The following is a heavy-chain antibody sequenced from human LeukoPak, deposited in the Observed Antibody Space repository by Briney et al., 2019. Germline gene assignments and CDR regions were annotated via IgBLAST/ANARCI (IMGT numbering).Heavy chain of an antibody. CDR1: GGSFSGYY. CDR2: IYSSGST. J-gene: IGHJ2*01. D-gene: IGHD2-15*01. V-gene: IGHV4-59*01. CDR3: ARGKICSGGSCYSWYFDL. Sequence: PSETLSLTCAVYGGSFSGYYWSWIRQPPGQGLEWIGNIYSSGSTNYNPSLRSRVTKSVDTSKNQCSLKLSSVAAADTAVYYCARGKICSGGSCYSWYFDLWGRGTLVTVSS.